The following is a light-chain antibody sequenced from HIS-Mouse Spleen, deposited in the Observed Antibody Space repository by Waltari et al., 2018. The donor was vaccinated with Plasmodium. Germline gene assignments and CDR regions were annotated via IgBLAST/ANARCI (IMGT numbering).Light chain of an antibody. CDR3: YSTDSSGNHRV. V-gene: IGLV3-10*01. CDR2: EAS. Sequence: SYELTQPPSVSVSPGQTARITCPGAALPKKYAYWYQEKSGQAPVLVIYEASKRPSGIPERFSGSSSGTMATLTISGAQVEDEADYYCYSTDSSGNHRVFGGGTKLTVL. J-gene: IGLJ3*02. CDR1: ALPKKY.